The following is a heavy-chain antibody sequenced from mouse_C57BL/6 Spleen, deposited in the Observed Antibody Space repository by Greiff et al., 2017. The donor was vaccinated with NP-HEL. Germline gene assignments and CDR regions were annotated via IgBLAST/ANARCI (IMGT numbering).Heavy chain of an antibody. D-gene: IGHD4-1*01. CDR2: IYPGDGDT. Sequence: QVQLQQSGPELVKPGASVKISCKASGYAFSSSWMNWVKQRPGKGLEWIGRIYPGDGDTNYNGKFKGKATLTADKSSSTAYMQLSSLTSEDSAVYCCARERLTGTAWFAYWGQGTLVTVSA. CDR1: GYAFSSSW. CDR3: ARERLTGTAWFAY. V-gene: IGHV1-82*01. J-gene: IGHJ3*01.